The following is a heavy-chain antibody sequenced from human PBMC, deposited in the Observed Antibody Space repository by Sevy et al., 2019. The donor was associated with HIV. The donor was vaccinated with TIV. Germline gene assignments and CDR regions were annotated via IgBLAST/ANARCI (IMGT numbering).Heavy chain of an antibody. CDR3: ARSSNGALDY. D-gene: IGHD2-2*01. J-gene: IGHJ4*02. Sequence: GGSPRLSCAASGFTFSRYWMSWVRQAPGKGLEWVAYIKEDGSEENYVDSVRGRITISRDNAKNSLYLQMNSLRAEDTAVYYCARSSNGALDYWGQGTLVTVSS. V-gene: IGHV3-7*01. CDR1: GFTFSRYW. CDR2: IKEDGSEE.